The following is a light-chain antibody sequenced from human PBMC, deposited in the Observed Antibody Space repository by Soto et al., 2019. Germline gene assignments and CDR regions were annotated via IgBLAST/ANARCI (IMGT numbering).Light chain of an antibody. J-gene: IGLJ3*02. Sequence: QSVLTQPPSASGTPGQGVTISCSGSSSDIGSNTVNWYQQLPGTAPKLLIYFNNQRPSGVPDRFSGSKSGTSASLGISGLQPEDEADYYCASWDNSLNGLVFGGGTKLTVL. CDR1: SSDIGSNT. V-gene: IGLV1-44*01. CDR3: ASWDNSLNGLV. CDR2: FNN.